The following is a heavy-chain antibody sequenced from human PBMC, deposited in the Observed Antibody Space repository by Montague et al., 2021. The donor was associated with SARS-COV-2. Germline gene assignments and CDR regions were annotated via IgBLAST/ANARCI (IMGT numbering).Heavy chain of an antibody. J-gene: IGHJ3*02. D-gene: IGHD6-19*01. CDR3: AGGSGWMGNAFDI. CDR2: IYYSGST. V-gene: IGHV4-39*01. CDR1: GXSISSSSYY. Sequence: SETLSLTCTVSGXSISSSSYYWGWIRQPPGKGLEWIGSIYYSGSTYYNPSLKSRVTISVDTSKNQFSLKLSSVTAADTAVYYCAGGSGWMGNAFDIWGQGTMVTVSS.